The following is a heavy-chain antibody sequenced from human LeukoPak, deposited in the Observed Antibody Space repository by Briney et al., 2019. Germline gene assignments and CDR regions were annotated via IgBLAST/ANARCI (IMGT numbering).Heavy chain of an antibody. J-gene: IGHJ3*02. CDR3: AREPTIGEMATISDAFDI. D-gene: IGHD5-24*01. Sequence: GGSLGLSCAASGFTFSSYWMSWVRQAPGKGLEWVANIKQDGSEKYYVDSVKGRFTISRDNAKNSLYLQMNSLRAEDPAVYYCAREPTIGEMATISDAFDIWGQGTMVTVSS. CDR2: IKQDGSEK. V-gene: IGHV3-7*01. CDR1: GFTFSSYW.